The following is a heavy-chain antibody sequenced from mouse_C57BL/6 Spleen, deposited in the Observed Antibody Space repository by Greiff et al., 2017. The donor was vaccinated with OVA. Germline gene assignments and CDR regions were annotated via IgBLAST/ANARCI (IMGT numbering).Heavy chain of an antibody. D-gene: IGHD2-2*01. V-gene: IGHV5-6*02. CDR3: ASGGGYPAWFAY. CDR1: GFTFSSYG. J-gene: IGHJ3*01. CDR2: ISSGGSYT. Sequence: EVKLEESGGDLVKPGGSLKLSCAASGFTFSSYGMSWVRQTPDKRLEWVATISSGGSYTYYPDSVKGRFTISRDNAKNTLYLQMSSLKSEDTAMYYCASGGGYPAWFAYWGQGTLVTVSA.